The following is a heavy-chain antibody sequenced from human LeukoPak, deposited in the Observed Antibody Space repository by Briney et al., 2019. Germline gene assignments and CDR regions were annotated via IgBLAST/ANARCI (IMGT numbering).Heavy chain of an antibody. V-gene: IGHV1-2*02. CDR1: GYTFTSYY. CDR3: ARGGYDRYYYYMGV. D-gene: IGHD5-12*01. CDR2: INPNSGGT. J-gene: IGHJ6*03. Sequence: ASVKVSCKTSGYTFTSYYMHWVRQAPGQGLEWMGWINPNSGGTNYAQKFQGRVTMTRDTSISTAYMELSRLRSDDTAVYYCARGGYDRYYYYMGVWGKGTTVTISS.